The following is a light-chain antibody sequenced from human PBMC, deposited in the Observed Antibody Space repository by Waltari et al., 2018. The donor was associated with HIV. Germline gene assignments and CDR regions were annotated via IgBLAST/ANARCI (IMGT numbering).Light chain of an antibody. CDR2: EDN. V-gene: IGLV2-23*01. Sequence: QSALTQPASVSGSPGQSITISCTGTSRDVGSNTAVSWYQQQPGNAPNLKFYEDNTWPSGVANRFSAFKSGNTASLTISGLQAEDEADYYCCSYASSRILVFGGGTKLTVL. J-gene: IGLJ3*02. CDR1: SRDVGSNTA. CDR3: CSYASSRILV.